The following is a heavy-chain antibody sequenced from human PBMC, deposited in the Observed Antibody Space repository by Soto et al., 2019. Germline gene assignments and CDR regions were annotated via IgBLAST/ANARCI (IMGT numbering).Heavy chain of an antibody. D-gene: IGHD6-6*01. Sequence: GGSLRLSCAASGFTFSSYAMHWVRQAPGKGLEWVAVISYDGSNKYYADSVKGRFTISRDNSKNTLYLQMNSLRAEDTAVYYCARERSDYSSSSCLDYWGQGTLVTVSS. J-gene: IGHJ4*02. CDR2: ISYDGSNK. CDR3: ARERSDYSSSSCLDY. CDR1: GFTFSSYA. V-gene: IGHV3-30-3*01.